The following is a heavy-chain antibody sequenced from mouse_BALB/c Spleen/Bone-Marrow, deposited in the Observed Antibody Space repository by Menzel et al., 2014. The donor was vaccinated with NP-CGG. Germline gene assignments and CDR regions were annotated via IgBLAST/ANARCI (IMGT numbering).Heavy chain of an antibody. CDR2: INPSNGRT. CDR3: ARCYYGNYFDY. V-gene: IGHV1S81*02. J-gene: IGHJ2*01. D-gene: IGHD2-1*01. CDR1: GYTFTSYW. Sequence: VQLQESGAELVKPGASVKLSCKASGYTFTSYWMHWVKQRPGQGLEWIGEINPSNGRTNYNEKFKSKATLTVDKSSSTAYMQLSSLISEDSAVYYCARCYYGNYFDYWGQGTTLTVSS.